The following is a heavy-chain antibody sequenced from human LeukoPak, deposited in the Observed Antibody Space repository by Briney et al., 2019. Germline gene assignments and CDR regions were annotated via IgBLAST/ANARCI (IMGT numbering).Heavy chain of an antibody. J-gene: IGHJ4*02. CDR3: ARWRRENIAVAGTDYFDY. CDR1: GFTFSHYW. D-gene: IGHD6-13*01. Sequence: PGGSLRLSCAASGFTFSHYWMHWVRQAPGEGLVWVSRINTDGSSTSYADSVKGRFTISRDNAKNTLYLQMNSLRAEDTAVYYCARWRRENIAVAGTDYFDYWGQGTLVTVSS. CDR2: INTDGSST. V-gene: IGHV3-74*01.